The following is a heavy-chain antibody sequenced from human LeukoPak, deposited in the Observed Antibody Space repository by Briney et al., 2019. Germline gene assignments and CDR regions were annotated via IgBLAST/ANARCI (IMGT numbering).Heavy chain of an antibody. V-gene: IGHV1-2*02. CDR2: INPNSGGT. D-gene: IGHD6-6*01. CDR3: ARVRIAARRGPYNWFDP. Sequence: ASVKVSCKASGYTFTGYYMHWVRQAPGQGLEWMGWINPNSGGTNYAQKFQGRVTMTRDTSISKAYMELSRLRSDDTAVYYCARVRIAARRGPYNWFDPWGQGTLVTVSS. J-gene: IGHJ5*02. CDR1: GYTFTGYY.